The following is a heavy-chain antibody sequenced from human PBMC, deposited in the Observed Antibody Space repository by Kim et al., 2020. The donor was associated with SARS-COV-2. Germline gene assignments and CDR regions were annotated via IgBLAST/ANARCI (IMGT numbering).Heavy chain of an antibody. V-gene: IGHV4-39*01. Sequence: SETLSLTCTVSGGSISSSSYYWGWIRQPPGKGLEWIGSIYYSGSTYYNPSLKSRVTISVDTSKNQFSLKLSSVTAADTAVYYCARGGGPFDWLIGDYWG. CDR1: GGSISSSSYY. CDR2: IYYSGST. D-gene: IGHD3-9*01. J-gene: IGHJ4*01. CDR3: ARGGGPFDWLIGDY.